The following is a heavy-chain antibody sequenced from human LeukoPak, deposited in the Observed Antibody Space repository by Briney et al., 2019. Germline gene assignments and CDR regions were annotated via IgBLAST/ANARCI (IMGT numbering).Heavy chain of an antibody. Sequence: ASVTVSCKASGYTFTSYDINWVRQATGQGLEWMGWMNPNSGNTGYAQKFQGRVTMTRNTSISTAYMELSSLRSEDTAVYYCARGGIQLWYYYYYGMDVWGQGTTVTVSS. CDR3: ARGGIQLWYYYYYGMDV. CDR1: GYTFTSYD. D-gene: IGHD5-18*01. V-gene: IGHV1-8*01. CDR2: MNPNSGNT. J-gene: IGHJ6*02.